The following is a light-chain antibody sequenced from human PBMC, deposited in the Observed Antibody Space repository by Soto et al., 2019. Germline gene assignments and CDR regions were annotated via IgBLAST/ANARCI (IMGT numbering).Light chain of an antibody. CDR3: QQYYSTPPT. CDR2: WAS. Sequence: DIVMTQSPDSLAVSLGERATINCKSSQSVLYSSNNKNYLAWYQQKPGQPPTLLIYWASTRESGVPDRFSGSGSATDFTLTISSLQAEDVEVYYCQQYYSTPPTCGGGTKVEIK. CDR1: QSVLYSSNNKNY. J-gene: IGKJ4*01. V-gene: IGKV4-1*01.